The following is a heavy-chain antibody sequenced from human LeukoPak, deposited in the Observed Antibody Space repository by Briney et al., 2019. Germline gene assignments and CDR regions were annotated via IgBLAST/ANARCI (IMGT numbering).Heavy chain of an antibody. CDR3: AREALDPHLDY. J-gene: IGHJ4*02. Sequence: HGGSLRLSCAASGFTFSSYGMHWVRQAPGKGLEWVAVIWYDGSNKYYADSVKGRFTISRDNSKNTLYLQMNSLRAEDTAVYYCAREALDPHLDYWGQGTLVTVSS. V-gene: IGHV3-33*01. CDR1: GFTFSSYG. CDR2: IWYDGSNK.